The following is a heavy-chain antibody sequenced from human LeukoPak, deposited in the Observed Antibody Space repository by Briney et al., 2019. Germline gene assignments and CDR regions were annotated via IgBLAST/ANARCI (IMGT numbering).Heavy chain of an antibody. D-gene: IGHD2-2*02. CDR2: ISSSSSTI. CDR3: AMYCSSTSCYNYFDY. J-gene: IGHJ4*02. CDR1: GFTFSSYS. Sequence: GGSLRLSCAASGFTFSSYSMNWVRQAPGKGLEWVSYISSSSSTIYYADSVKGRFTISRDNAKNSLYLQMSSLRAEDTAVYYCAMYCSSTSCYNYFDYWGQGTLVTVSS. V-gene: IGHV3-48*04.